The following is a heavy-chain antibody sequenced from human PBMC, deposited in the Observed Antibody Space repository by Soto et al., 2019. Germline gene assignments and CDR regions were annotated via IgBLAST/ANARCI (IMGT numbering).Heavy chain of an antibody. V-gene: IGHV3-23*01. D-gene: IGHD3-3*01. CDR1: RFTFIIYA. CDR2: INGRGGST. J-gene: IGHJ3*02. Sequence: GGSLRISCAASRFTFIIYAVSGVRQTQGKKMERVTAINGRGGSTYYAVLVKGRVTISRDDSKNTLYLQMNSLKSEFTAVYYCITEDGDLRFLEWPYEAFDIWGQGTTVTVSS. CDR3: ITEDGDLRFLEWPYEAFDI.